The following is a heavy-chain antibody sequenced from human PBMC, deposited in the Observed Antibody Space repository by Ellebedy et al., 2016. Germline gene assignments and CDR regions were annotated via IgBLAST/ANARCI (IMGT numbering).Heavy chain of an antibody. CDR3: ARAGRFGESYFDY. CDR2: INHSGST. Sequence: SETLSLTXTVSGGSISSYYWSWIRQPPGKGLEWIGEINHSGSTNYNPSLKSRVTISVDTSKNQFSLKLSSVTAADTAVYYCARAGRFGESYFDYWGQGTLVTVSS. CDR1: GGSISSYY. J-gene: IGHJ4*02. V-gene: IGHV4-34*01. D-gene: IGHD3-10*01.